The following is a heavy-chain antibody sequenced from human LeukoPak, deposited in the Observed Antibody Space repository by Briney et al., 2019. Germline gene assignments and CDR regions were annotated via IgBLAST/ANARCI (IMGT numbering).Heavy chain of an antibody. CDR1: GGTFSSSG. CDR2: IIPIFATV. Sequence: ASLKVSCTVSGGTFSSSGISWVRHAPGQGLEWMGGIIPIFATVNYAQKFQGRVTITADEATSSAYMELSGLRSDDTAVYFCARDGGAPYNYGFNEDWGQGTLVTVSS. CDR3: ARDGGAPYNYGFNED. J-gene: IGHJ4*02. V-gene: IGHV1-69*13. D-gene: IGHD5-18*01.